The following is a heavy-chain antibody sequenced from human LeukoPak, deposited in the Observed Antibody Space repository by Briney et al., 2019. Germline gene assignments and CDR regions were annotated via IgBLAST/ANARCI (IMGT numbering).Heavy chain of an antibody. CDR1: GFTFSSYA. V-gene: IGHV3-30-3*01. Sequence: PGGSLRLSCAASGFTFSSYAMHWVRQAPGKGLEWVAVISYDGSNKYYADSVKGRFPISRDNSKNTLYLQMNSLRAEDTAVYYCARGGNNWNYTTGDYWGQGTLVTVAS. J-gene: IGHJ4*02. CDR3: ARGGNNWNYTTGDY. D-gene: IGHD1-7*01. CDR2: ISYDGSNK.